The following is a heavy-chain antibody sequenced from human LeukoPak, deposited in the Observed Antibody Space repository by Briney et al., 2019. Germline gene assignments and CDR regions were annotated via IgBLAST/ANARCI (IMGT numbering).Heavy chain of an antibody. J-gene: IGHJ4*02. CDR1: GGSFSGYY. Sequence: PSETLSLTCAVYGGSFSGYYWSWIRQPPGKGLEWIGEINHSGSTNYNPSLKSRVTISVDTSKNQFSLKLSSVTAADTAVYYCARRGRQLPFDYWGQGTLVTVSS. CDR3: ARRGRQLPFDY. V-gene: IGHV4-34*01. CDR2: INHSGST. D-gene: IGHD1-1*01.